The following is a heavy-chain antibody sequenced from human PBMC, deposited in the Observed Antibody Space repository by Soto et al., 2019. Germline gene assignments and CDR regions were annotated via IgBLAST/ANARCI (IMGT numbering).Heavy chain of an antibody. J-gene: IGHJ5*02. CDR2: MYFGGSF. Sequence: QTQLQESGPGLVKPSETLSLTCNVSGASVSTGYWSWIRQPPGKGLEWLGFMYFGGSFNYNPSLTSRVTISVDTSKNHFSLKVKSVTAADTAVYYCARSYYDATGFAVDPWGQGTLVTVSS. CDR3: ARSYYDATGFAVDP. V-gene: IGHV4-59*02. D-gene: IGHD3-22*01. CDR1: GASVSTGY.